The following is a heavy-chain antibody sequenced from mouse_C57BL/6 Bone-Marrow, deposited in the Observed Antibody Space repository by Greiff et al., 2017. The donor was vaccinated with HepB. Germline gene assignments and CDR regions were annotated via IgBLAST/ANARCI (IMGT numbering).Heavy chain of an antibody. CDR2: IDPSDSYT. J-gene: IGHJ4*01. Sequence: QVQLKQPGAELVKPGASVKLSCKASGYTFTSYWMQWVKQRPGQGLEWIGEIDPSDSYTNYNQKFKGKATLTVDTSSSTAYMQLSSLTSEDSAVYYCARGGANWDVGDAMDYWGQGTSVTVSS. CDR1: GYTFTSYW. D-gene: IGHD4-1*01. V-gene: IGHV1-50*01. CDR3: ARGGANWDVGDAMDY.